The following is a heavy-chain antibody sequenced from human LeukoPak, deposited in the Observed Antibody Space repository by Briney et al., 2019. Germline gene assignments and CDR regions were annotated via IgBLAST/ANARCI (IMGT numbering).Heavy chain of an antibody. Sequence: GGSLRLSCAASGFTFSNYPLNWVRQTAGRGLEWISTISDSGGRAFYADSVKGRFTISRDNSKNTVYLQMNSLRAEDTAVYYCAKDRHQMGIQLWDYWGQGTLVTVSS. V-gene: IGHV3-23*01. J-gene: IGHJ4*02. D-gene: IGHD5-18*01. CDR1: GFTFSNYP. CDR3: AKDRHQMGIQLWDY. CDR2: ISDSGGRA.